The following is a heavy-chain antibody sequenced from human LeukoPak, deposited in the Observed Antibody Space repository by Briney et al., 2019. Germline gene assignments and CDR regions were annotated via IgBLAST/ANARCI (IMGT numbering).Heavy chain of an antibody. CDR1: GFTFGKYW. Sequence: PGGSLRLSCVASGFTFGKYWMSWVRQAPGKGLEWVSAISGSGGSTYYADSVKGRFTISRDNFKNTLYLQMNSLRAEDTAVYYCAKEIAVADYFDYWGQGTLVTVSS. CDR2: ISGSGGST. V-gene: IGHV3-23*01. J-gene: IGHJ4*02. D-gene: IGHD6-19*01. CDR3: AKEIAVADYFDY.